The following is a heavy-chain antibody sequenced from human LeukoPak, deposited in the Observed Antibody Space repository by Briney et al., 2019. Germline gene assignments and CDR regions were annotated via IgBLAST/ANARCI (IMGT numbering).Heavy chain of an antibody. J-gene: IGHJ6*03. Sequence: ASVKVSCKASGGTFSSYAISWVRQAPGQGLEWMGGIIPIFGTANYAQKFQGRVTITTDESTSTAYMELSSLRSEDTAVYYCARCAVSNWNHVGHYYMDVWGKGTTVTVSS. CDR1: GGTFSSYA. CDR3: ARCAVSNWNHVGHYYMDV. CDR2: IIPIFGTA. V-gene: IGHV1-69*05. D-gene: IGHD1-14*01.